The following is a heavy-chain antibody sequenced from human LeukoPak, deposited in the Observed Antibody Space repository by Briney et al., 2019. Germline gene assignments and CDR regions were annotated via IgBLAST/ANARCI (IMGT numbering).Heavy chain of an antibody. V-gene: IGHV4-39*01. CDR1: GGSISSSSYY. D-gene: IGHD6-19*01. Sequence: SETLSLTCTVSGGSISSSSYYWGWIRQPPGKGLEWIGSIYYSGSTYYNPSLKSRVTISVGTSKNQFSLKLSSVTAADTAVYYCARHGLSAVAVFYYFDYWGQGALVTVSS. CDR3: ARHGLSAVAVFYYFDY. J-gene: IGHJ4*02. CDR2: IYYSGST.